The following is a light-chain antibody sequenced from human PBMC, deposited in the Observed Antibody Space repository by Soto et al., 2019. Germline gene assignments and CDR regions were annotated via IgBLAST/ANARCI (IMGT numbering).Light chain of an antibody. CDR2: EVT. CDR3: SSYIGTNNLA. J-gene: IGLJ2*01. V-gene: IGLV2-8*01. CDR1: NNDVDTYHF. Sequence: QSALTQPPSVSGSPGQSVTISCTGGNNDVDTYHFVSWYQQHPGKAPKLIIYEVTKRPSGVPDRFSGSRSANTASLTVSGLQAEDEADYSCSSYIGTNNLAFGGGTKLTVL.